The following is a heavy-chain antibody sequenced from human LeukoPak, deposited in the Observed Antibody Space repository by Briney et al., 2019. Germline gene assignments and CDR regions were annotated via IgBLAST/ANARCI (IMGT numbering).Heavy chain of an antibody. J-gene: IGHJ2*01. V-gene: IGHV3-21*01. CDR1: GFTFSSYS. CDR2: ISSSSSYI. D-gene: IGHD3-10*01. CDR3: ARALRITMVRGDWYFDL. Sequence: PGGSLRLPCAASGFTFSSYSMNWVRQAPGKGLEWVSSISSSSSYIYYADSVKGRFTISRDNAKNSLYLQMNSLRAEDTAVYYCARALRITMVRGDWYFDLWGRGTLVTVSS.